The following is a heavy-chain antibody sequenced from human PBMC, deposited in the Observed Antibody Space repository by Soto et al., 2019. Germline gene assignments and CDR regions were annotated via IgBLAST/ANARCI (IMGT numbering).Heavy chain of an antibody. CDR3: VRVRVPADWLDP. CDR2: VHPETGST. CDR1: GYSFRSYD. Sequence: QVQLVQSGAEVKKPGASVKVSCKGSGYSFRSYDITWVRQAPGQGLEWMGWVHPETGSTGYAQRFQGRVSMTSDTSRNTTYMELSDLRVEDTAVYYCVRVRVPADWLDPWGQGTLVTVSS. V-gene: IGHV1-8*02. J-gene: IGHJ5*02.